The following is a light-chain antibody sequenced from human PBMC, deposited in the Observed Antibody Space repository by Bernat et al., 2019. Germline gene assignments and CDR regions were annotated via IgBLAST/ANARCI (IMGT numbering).Light chain of an antibody. Sequence: QSALTQPPSTSGSPGQSVTISCTGTSSDVGGYNSVSWCQQHPGKAPKLVIYEVNKRPSGVPDRFSGSKSGNTASLTVSGLQAEDEADFYCASYAGNDNYVFGTGTKVTVL. V-gene: IGLV2-8*01. J-gene: IGLJ1*01. CDR3: ASYAGNDNYV. CDR1: SSDVGGYNS. CDR2: EVN.